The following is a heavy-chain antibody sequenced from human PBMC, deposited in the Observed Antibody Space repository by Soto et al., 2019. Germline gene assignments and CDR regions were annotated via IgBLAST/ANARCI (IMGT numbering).Heavy chain of an antibody. J-gene: IGHJ5*02. D-gene: IGHD3-22*01. CDR1: GFTFSTYA. V-gene: IGHV3-23*01. Sequence: GGSLRLSCAASGFTFSTYAMGWVRQAPGKGLEWVSTISGSAGSTYYADSVKGRFTISRDISKNTLHLQMNSLRAEGTAIYYCAKVARGYDYDSSGYPDP. CDR3: AKVARGYDYDSSGYPDP. CDR2: ISGSAGST.